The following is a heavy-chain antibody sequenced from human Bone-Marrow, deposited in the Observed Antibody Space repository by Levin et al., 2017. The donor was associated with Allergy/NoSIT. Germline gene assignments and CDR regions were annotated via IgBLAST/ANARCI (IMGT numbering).Heavy chain of an antibody. CDR3: AKDRGKGAASRPTS. CDR2: ISGSGGPT. Sequence: GESLKISCAASGFRFNDYAMSWVRQAPGKGLEWVSAISGSGGPTYYADSVKGRFTLSRDNSMNTLYLQMNSLSAEDTAVYFCAKDRGKGAASRPTSWGQGTLVTVSS. D-gene: IGHD6-13*01. J-gene: IGHJ5*02. CDR1: GFRFNDYA. V-gene: IGHV3-23*01.